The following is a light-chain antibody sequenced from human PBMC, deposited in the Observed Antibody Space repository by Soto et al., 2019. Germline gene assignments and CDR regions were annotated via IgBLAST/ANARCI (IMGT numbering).Light chain of an antibody. J-gene: IGKJ2*01. CDR3: QQYNSSLHT. CDR2: KAP. CDR1: QSISSW. Sequence: DIQMTQSPSTLSASVGDRVTITCRASQSISSWLAWYQQKPGKVPKILIYKAPSLESGVPSRFSGSGSGTEFTLTISRLQPDDFAAYYGQQYNSSLHTFGNGTKLEIK. V-gene: IGKV1-5*03.